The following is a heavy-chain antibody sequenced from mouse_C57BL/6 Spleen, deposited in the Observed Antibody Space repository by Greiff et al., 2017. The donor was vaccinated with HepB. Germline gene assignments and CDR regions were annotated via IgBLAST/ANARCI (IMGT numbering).Heavy chain of an antibody. Sequence: LQESGPELVKPGASVKISCKASGYAFSSSWMNWVKQRPGKGLEWIGRIYPGDGDTNYNGKFKGKATLTADKSSSTAYMQLSSLTSEDSAVYFCAKYGNYVDWYFDVWGTGTTVTVSS. D-gene: IGHD2-10*02. V-gene: IGHV1-82*01. CDR1: GYAFSSSW. CDR3: AKYGNYVDWYFDV. J-gene: IGHJ1*03. CDR2: IYPGDGDT.